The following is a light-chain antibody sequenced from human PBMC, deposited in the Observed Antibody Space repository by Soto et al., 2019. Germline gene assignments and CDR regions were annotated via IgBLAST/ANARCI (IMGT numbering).Light chain of an antibody. J-gene: IGKJ1*01. CDR3: QQYGSSGT. CDR1: QTVTDY. CDR2: SAS. Sequence: DIQMTQSPSSLSASVGDRVTITCRAGQTVTDYLNWYQHKPGKAPKLLIYSASTLQSGVPSRFSGSGSGTDFTLTISRLEPEDFAVYYCQQYGSSGTFGQGTKVDIK. V-gene: IGKV1-39*01.